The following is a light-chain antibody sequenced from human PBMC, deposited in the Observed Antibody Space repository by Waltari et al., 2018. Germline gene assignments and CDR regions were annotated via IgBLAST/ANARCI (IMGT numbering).Light chain of an antibody. J-gene: IGLJ1*01. Sequence: QSALTQPRSVSGSPGQSVTISCTGTSSAVGGYNYVPWYQQHPGKAPKLMIYDVSKRPSGVPDRFSGSKSGNTASLTISGLQAEDEADYYCCSYAGSYTFYVFGTGTKVTVL. V-gene: IGLV2-11*01. CDR3: CSYAGSYTFYV. CDR2: DVS. CDR1: SSAVGGYNY.